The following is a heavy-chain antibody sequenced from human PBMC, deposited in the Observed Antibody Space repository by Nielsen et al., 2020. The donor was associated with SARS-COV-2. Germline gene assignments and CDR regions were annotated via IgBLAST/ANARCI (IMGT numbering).Heavy chain of an antibody. CDR2: VNPTDGST. CDR1: GYTFTTYY. Sequence: ASVKVSCKASGYTFTTYYMQWVRQAPGQGLEWMGLVNPTDGSTIYAPKFQDGITMTRDTSITTAYMELRRLRSDDTAMYYCARGLGGYVAIDYWGQGTLVTVSS. V-gene: IGHV1-2*06. J-gene: IGHJ4*02. CDR3: ARGLGGYVAIDY. D-gene: IGHD5-12*01.